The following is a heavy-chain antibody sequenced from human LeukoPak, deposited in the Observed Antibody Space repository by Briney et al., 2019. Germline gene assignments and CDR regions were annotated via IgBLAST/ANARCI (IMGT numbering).Heavy chain of an antibody. Sequence: GGSLRLSCAASGFTFSSFGMHWVRQAPGKGLEWVAIIWFDGSIEYYGDSVKGRFTISRDNSKSTLYLQMNSLRVEDTAVYYCAKNDPDSSEDWGQGTLVTVSS. CDR1: GFTFSSFG. J-gene: IGHJ4*02. CDR2: IWFDGSIE. D-gene: IGHD3-22*01. V-gene: IGHV3-33*03. CDR3: AKNDPDSSED.